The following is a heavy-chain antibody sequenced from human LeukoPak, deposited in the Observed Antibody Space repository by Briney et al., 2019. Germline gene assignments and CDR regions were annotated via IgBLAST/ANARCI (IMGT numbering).Heavy chain of an antibody. J-gene: IGHJ4*02. Sequence: SETLSLTCAVYGGSFSGYYWSWIRQPPGKGLEGIGEINHSGSTNYNPSLTSRVTISVDTSKNQFSLKLSSVTAADTAVYYCARGPSRRDGYNYGRMFDYWGQGTLVTVSS. CDR3: ARGPSRRDGYNYGRMFDY. CDR2: INHSGST. V-gene: IGHV4-34*01. CDR1: GGSFSGYY. D-gene: IGHD5-24*01.